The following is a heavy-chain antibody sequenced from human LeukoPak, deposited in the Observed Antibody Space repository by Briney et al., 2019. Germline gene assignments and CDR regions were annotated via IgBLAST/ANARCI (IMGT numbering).Heavy chain of an antibody. Sequence: ASVKVSCKASGGTFSSYAISWVRQAPGKGLEWMGGFDPEDGETIYAQKFQGRVTMTEDTSTDTAYMELSSLRSEDTAVYYCATGHSGYDLGYWGQGTLVTVSS. V-gene: IGHV1-24*01. D-gene: IGHD5-12*01. CDR1: GGTFSSYA. J-gene: IGHJ4*02. CDR3: ATGHSGYDLGY. CDR2: FDPEDGET.